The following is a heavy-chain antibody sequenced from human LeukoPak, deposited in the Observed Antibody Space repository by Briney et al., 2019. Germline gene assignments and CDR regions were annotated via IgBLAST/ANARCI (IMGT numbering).Heavy chain of an antibody. CDR3: VRHFGDTYCGGDCYSHVDY. Sequence: GESLKISCKGFGYSFTSYWIGWVRQMPGKGLEWMGIIHPADSDTRYSPSFQGQVTISADKSISTAYLQWSSLKASDTAMYYCVRHFGDTYCGGDCYSHVDYWGQGTLVTVSS. D-gene: IGHD2-21*02. CDR2: IHPADSDT. V-gene: IGHV5-51*01. J-gene: IGHJ4*02. CDR1: GYSFTSYW.